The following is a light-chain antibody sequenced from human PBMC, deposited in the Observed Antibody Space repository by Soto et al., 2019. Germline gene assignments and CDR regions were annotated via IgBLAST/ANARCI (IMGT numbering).Light chain of an antibody. J-gene: IGKJ1*01. V-gene: IGKV1-5*01. CDR1: QNIHTW. CDR3: QQYDTDWT. CDR2: DAS. Sequence: DIQMTQSPSTLAASIGDRVNITCRASQNIHTWLAWYQQRPGKAPKLLIYDASTLESGVPSRFSGGGSGTEFSLTVSSLQPDDLATYYCQQYDTDWTFGLGTKVDIK.